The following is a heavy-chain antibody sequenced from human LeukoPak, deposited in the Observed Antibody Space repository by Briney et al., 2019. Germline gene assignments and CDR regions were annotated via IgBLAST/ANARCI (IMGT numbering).Heavy chain of an antibody. J-gene: IGHJ4*02. D-gene: IGHD1-14*01. CDR3: ARDSPPEFGWRRG. Sequence: GGSLRLSCAASGFTFSSYWMSWVRQAPGKGLEWVANIKQDGSEKYYVDSVKGRFTISRDNAKNSLYLQMNSLRAEDTAVYYCARDSPPEFGWRRGRGQGTLVTVSS. CDR1: GFTFSSYW. CDR2: IKQDGSEK. V-gene: IGHV3-7*01.